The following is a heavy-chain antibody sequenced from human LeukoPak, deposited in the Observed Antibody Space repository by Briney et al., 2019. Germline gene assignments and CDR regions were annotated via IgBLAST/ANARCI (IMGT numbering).Heavy chain of an antibody. D-gene: IGHD5-18*01. V-gene: IGHV3-48*03. J-gene: IGHJ4*02. CDR1: GFTFSSYE. CDR2: ISSSGSTI. Sequence: SGGSLRLSCAASGFTFSSYEMNWVRQAPGKGLEWVSYISSSGSTIYYADSAKGRFTISRDNAKNSLYLQMTSLRAEDTAVYYCARDPPSYPYPYDTAMVNPYWGQGTLVTVSS. CDR3: ARDPPSYPYPYDTAMVNPY.